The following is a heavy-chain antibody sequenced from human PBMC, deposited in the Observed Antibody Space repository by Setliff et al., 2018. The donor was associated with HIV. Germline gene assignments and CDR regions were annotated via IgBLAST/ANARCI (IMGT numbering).Heavy chain of an antibody. V-gene: IGHV4-39*01. CDR1: GGAIRINDYY. CDR3: ARRWAADGTFDY. CDR2: IHYTGST. D-gene: IGHD6-13*01. Sequence: NPSETLSLTCTVSGGAIRINDYYWGWIRQPPGKGLEWLGSIHYTGSTYDNPSLKSRLTKSIDTSKNQFSMKLTSVTAADTAVYYCARRWAADGTFDYWGQGTQVTVSS. J-gene: IGHJ4*02.